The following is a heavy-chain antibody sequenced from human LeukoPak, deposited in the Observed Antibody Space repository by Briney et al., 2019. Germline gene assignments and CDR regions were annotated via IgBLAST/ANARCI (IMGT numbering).Heavy chain of an antibody. V-gene: IGHV3-23*01. CDR2: INGSGGST. J-gene: IGHJ4*02. CDR1: GFTFSSYA. CDR3: AKDRSCTNNICHGDFDY. D-gene: IGHD2-8*01. Sequence: GGSLRLSCAASGFTFSSYAMSWVRQAPGKGLEWVSDINGSGGSTYYADSVKGRFTISRDNSKNTLYLQMNSLRAEDTAVYYCAKDRSCTNNICHGDFDYWGQGTLVTVSS.